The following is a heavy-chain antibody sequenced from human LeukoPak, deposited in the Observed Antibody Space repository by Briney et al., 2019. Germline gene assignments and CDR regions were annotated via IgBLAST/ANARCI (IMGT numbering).Heavy chain of an antibody. CDR2: LSGSGSNT. J-gene: IGHJ4*02. D-gene: IGHD4-11*01. CDR1: GFTLSSYA. Sequence: PGGSLRLSCAASGFTLSSYAMRWVRQAPGKGLEWVSSLSGSGSNTYYADSVKGRFTISRDNSKNTLYLQMNSLRAEGKAVYYCAKDRRPTTVVTYPSDWGEGALVTVSS. CDR3: AKDRRPTTVVTYPSD. V-gene: IGHV3-23*01.